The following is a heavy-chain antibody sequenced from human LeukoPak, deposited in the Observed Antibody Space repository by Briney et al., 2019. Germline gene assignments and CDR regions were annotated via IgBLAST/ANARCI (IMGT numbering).Heavy chain of an antibody. CDR2: IYSGGST. Sequence: GGSLRLSCAASGFTVSSNYMSWVRQAPGKGLEWVSVIYSGGSTYYADSVKGRFTISRDNSKNTLYLQMNSLRAEDTAVYYCAKDLISGWHFRLFDYWGQGTLVTVSS. V-gene: IGHV3-53*01. D-gene: IGHD6-19*01. J-gene: IGHJ4*02. CDR3: AKDLISGWHFRLFDY. CDR1: GFTVSSNY.